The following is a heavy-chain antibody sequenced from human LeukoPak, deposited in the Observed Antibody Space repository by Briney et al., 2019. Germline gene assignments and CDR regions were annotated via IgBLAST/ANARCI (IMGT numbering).Heavy chain of an antibody. Sequence: GGSVRLSCSASGFTFRNYAMNGARQAPGKGLEWVSAISGNGDSTYYADSVKGCFTISRDNSKNTLYLQMNSLRAEDTAVYSCAKYTSGTSYRGLDQWGQGALVTVSS. CDR1: GFTFRNYA. CDR3: AKYTSGTSYRGLDQ. J-gene: IGHJ4*02. CDR2: ISGNGDST. D-gene: IGHD3-10*01. V-gene: IGHV3-23*01.